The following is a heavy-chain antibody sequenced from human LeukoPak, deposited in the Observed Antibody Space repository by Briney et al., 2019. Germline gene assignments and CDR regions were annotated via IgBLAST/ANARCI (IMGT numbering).Heavy chain of an antibody. CDR1: GSTFSNAY. Sequence: PGGSLRLSCAASGSTFSNAYMTWVRQAPGKGLEWVGRIKRKTDGGTAVYAAPVKGRFTISRDDSKNTLYLQMNSLKTEDTAVYYCTTERAGYDFDYWGQGTLVTVSS. J-gene: IGHJ4*02. CDR3: TTERAGYDFDY. CDR2: IKRKTDGGTA. V-gene: IGHV3-15*01. D-gene: IGHD5-12*01.